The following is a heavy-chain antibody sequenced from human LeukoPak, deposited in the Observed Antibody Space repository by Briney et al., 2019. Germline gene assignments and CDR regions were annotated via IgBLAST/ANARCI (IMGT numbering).Heavy chain of an antibody. CDR3: ARGFENYYGMDV. CDR2: FYSGGST. V-gene: IGHV3-53*04. Sequence: GGSLRLSCAASGFTVSSNYMSWVRQAPGKGLEWVSVFYSGGSTNNADSVKGRFTISRHNSKNTLYLQMNSLRPEDTAVYYCARGFENYYGMDVWGQGTTVTVSS. J-gene: IGHJ6*02. CDR1: GFTVSSNY. D-gene: IGHD3-9*01.